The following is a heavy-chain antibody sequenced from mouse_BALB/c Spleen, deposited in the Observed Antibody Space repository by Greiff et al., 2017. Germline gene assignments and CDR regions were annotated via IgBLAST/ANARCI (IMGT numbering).Heavy chain of an antibody. V-gene: IGHV2-9*02. Sequence: VKLMESGPGLVAPSQSLSITCTVSGFSLTSYGVHWVRQPPGKGLEWLGVIWAGGSTNYNSALMSRLSISKDNSKSQVFLKMNSLQTDDTAMYYCARDPSGYAMDYWGQGTSVTVSS. CDR2: IWAGGST. CDR3: ARDPSGYAMDY. J-gene: IGHJ4*01. D-gene: IGHD1-3*01. CDR1: GFSLTSYG.